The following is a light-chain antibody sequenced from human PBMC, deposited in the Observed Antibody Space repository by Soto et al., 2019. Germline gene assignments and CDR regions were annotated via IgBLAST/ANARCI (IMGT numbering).Light chain of an antibody. CDR3: QQLNSYPLT. Sequence: DLQFTQSPSFLSASVGDRVTITCRASQGITSYLAWYQKKPGKAPKLLIYAASTLQSGVPSRFSGSGSGTEFTLTISNLQPEDSASYYCQQLNSYPLTFGGGTKVEIK. CDR2: AAS. V-gene: IGKV1-9*01. J-gene: IGKJ4*01. CDR1: QGITSY.